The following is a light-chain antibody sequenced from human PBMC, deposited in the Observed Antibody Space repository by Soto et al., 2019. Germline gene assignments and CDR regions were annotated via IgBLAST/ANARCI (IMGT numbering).Light chain of an antibody. Sequence: EIVLTQSPGTLSLSPGDRATLSCRASQSINGNYLHWYQQKPGQAPRLLIFGTSSRATGIPDRFIGGGSGTDFTLTISRLEPEDFAVYYCHHYGTSWTFGQGTKVEVK. CDR2: GTS. V-gene: IGKV3-20*01. CDR3: HHYGTSWT. J-gene: IGKJ1*01. CDR1: QSINGNY.